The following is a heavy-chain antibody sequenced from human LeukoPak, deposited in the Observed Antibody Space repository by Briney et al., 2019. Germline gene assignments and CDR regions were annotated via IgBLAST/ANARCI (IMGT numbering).Heavy chain of an antibody. CDR2: ISSSTSYI. J-gene: IGHJ4*02. V-gene: IGHV3-21*01. CDR1: GFTFSSYS. Sequence: GGSLRLSCAASGFTFSSYSMNWIRQAPGKGLEWVSSISSSTSYIYYADSVKGRFTISKDNAKNPLYLQMNSLRAEDTAVYYCARAGGSTVSHSDYWGQGTLVTVSS. CDR3: ARAGGSTVSHSDY. D-gene: IGHD4-17*01.